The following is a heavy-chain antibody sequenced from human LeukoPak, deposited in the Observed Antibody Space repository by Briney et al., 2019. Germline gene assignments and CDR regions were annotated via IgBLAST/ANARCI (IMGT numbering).Heavy chain of an antibody. CDR3: AREWWGGYGGAFDI. CDR1: GYTFTRYG. J-gene: IGHJ3*02. V-gene: IGHV1-18*01. CDR2: ISAYNGNT. D-gene: IGHD5-12*01. Sequence: EASVKVSCKASGYTFTRYGISWVRQAPGQGLEWMGWISAYNGNTNYAQKLQGRVTMTTDTSTSTAYMELRSLRSDDTAVYYCAREWWGGYGGAFDIWGQGTMVTVSS.